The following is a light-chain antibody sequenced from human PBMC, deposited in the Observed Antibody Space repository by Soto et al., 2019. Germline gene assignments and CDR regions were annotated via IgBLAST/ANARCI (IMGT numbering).Light chain of an antibody. Sequence: EIVLTQSPATLSLSPGERATLSCRASQIVSNDFAWYQQRRGQAPRLLIYAASKRATGIPARFSGSGSGTGFTLTISSLEPEDFATYYCQQSYTIPRTFGQGTEVEIK. V-gene: IGKV3-11*01. CDR3: QQSYTIPRT. J-gene: IGKJ1*01. CDR1: QIVSND. CDR2: AAS.